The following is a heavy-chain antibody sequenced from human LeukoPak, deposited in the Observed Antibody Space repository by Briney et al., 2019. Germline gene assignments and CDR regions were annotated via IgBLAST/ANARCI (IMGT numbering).Heavy chain of an antibody. CDR3: AKQATVTTKTDFDY. D-gene: IGHD4-17*01. J-gene: IGHJ4*02. Sequence: GGSLRLSCAASGFIFSSYSMSWVRQAPGKGLEWVSVITGSGGNTYYADSVKGRLTISKDNSKNTVYLQMSSLRVDDTAVYYCAKQATVTTKTDFDYWGQGTLVTVSS. CDR2: ITGSGGNT. CDR1: GFIFSSYS. V-gene: IGHV3-23*01.